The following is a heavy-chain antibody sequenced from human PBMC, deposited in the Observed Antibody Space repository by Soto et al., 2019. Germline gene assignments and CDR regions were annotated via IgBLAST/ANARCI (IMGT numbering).Heavy chain of an antibody. D-gene: IGHD3-10*01. Sequence: QVQLVQSGAEVKKPGSSVKVSCKASGGTFSSYTISWVRQAPGQGLEWMGRIIPILGIANYAQKFQGRVTITADKSTSTAYMELSSLRSEDTAVYYCARDSITMVRGARRYFDYWGQGTLVTVSS. J-gene: IGHJ4*02. V-gene: IGHV1-69*08. CDR1: GGTFSSYT. CDR3: ARDSITMVRGARRYFDY. CDR2: IIPILGIA.